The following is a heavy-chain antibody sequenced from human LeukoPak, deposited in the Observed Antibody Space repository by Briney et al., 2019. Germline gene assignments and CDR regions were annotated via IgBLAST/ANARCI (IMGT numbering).Heavy chain of an antibody. V-gene: IGHV3-66*01. D-gene: IGHD3-10*01. CDR3: AREALGGGGY. J-gene: IGHJ4*02. CDR1: GFTVSSNY. Sequence: GGSLRLSCAASGFTVSSNYMSWVRQAPGKGLEWVSIIYSSGSTYYADSVKGRFTISRDNSKNTLYLQMNSLRAEDTAVYHCAREALGGGGYWGQGTLVTVSS. CDR2: IYSSGST.